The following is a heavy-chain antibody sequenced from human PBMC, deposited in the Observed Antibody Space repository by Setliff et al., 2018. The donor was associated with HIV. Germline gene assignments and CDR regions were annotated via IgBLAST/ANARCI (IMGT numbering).Heavy chain of an antibody. D-gene: IGHD3-22*01. J-gene: IGHJ5*02. CDR1: GFSFSDYY. Sequence: GGSLRLSCAASGFSFSDYYMSWIRQAPGKGLECISYISDSDTDIYYADSVRGRSTISRDNAKNSLYLQMNSLRAEDTAVYYCARFANYYHTSGYGWFDPWGQGTLVTVSS. V-gene: IGHV3-11*01. CDR2: ISDSDTDI. CDR3: ARFANYYHTSGYGWFDP.